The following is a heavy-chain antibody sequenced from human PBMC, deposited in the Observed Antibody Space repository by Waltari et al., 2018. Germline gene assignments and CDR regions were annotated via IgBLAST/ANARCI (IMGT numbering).Heavy chain of an antibody. CDR3: ARSRDGYNSEVDH. V-gene: IGHV1-2*02. CDR2: INPNSRVP. J-gene: IGHJ4*02. CDR1: GYTFTGYY. Sequence: QVLLVQSGAEVKKPGASVKVSCKASGYTFTGYYVHWVRQAPGQGLEWMGWINPNSRVPNSAQKFQGRVTMTTDSSITTAYMELSRLTSDDTAIYYCARSRDGYNSEVDHWGQGTLVTVSS. D-gene: IGHD5-12*01.